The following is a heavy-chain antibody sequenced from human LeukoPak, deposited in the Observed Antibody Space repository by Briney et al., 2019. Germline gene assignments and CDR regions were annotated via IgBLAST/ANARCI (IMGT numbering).Heavy chain of an antibody. CDR1: GYTFTSYY. Sequence: ASVKVSCKASGYTFTSYYMHWVRQAPGQGLEWMGIINPSGGSTSYAQKFQGWVTMTRDTSISTAYMELSRLRSDDTAVYYCARGERVLITFGGVIVNPPPFDYWGQGTLVTVSS. D-gene: IGHD3-16*02. J-gene: IGHJ4*02. V-gene: IGHV1-46*01. CDR2: INPSGGST. CDR3: ARGERVLITFGGVIVNPPPFDY.